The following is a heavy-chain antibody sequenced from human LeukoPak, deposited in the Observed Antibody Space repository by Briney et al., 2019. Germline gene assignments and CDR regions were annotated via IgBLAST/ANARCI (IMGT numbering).Heavy chain of an antibody. D-gene: IGHD3-22*01. CDR3: ARGYYDSSGYYFDY. Sequence: GGPLRLSCAASGFTFSSYSMNWVRQAPGKGLEWVSSISSSSSYIYYADSVKGRLTISRDNAKNSLYLQMNSLRAEDTAVYYCARGYYDSSGYYFDYWGQGTLVTVSS. CDR1: GFTFSSYS. CDR2: ISSSSSYI. V-gene: IGHV3-21*01. J-gene: IGHJ4*02.